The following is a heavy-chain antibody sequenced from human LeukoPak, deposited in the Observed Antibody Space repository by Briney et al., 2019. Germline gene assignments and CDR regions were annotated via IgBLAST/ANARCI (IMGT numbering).Heavy chain of an antibody. Sequence: ASVKVSCKASGYTLIRYGISWVRQAPGQGLEWMGWVSGNNDNIDFAQKFQGRIIMTTDTSTSTAYMELRSLRSDDTAVYYCAKYGTGYFDYWGQGTLITVSS. CDR2: VSGNNDNI. V-gene: IGHV1-18*01. CDR3: AKYGTGYFDY. CDR1: GYTLIRYG. D-gene: IGHD2-8*02. J-gene: IGHJ4*02.